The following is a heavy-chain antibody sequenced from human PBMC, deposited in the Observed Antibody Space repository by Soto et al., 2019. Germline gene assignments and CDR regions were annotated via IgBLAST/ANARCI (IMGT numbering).Heavy chain of an antibody. CDR2: INGYTGNT. CDR3: ARGHGSSPERDNNWFDP. J-gene: IGHJ5*02. V-gene: IGHV1-18*01. CDR1: GYTFTSYG. D-gene: IGHD6-6*01. Sequence: ASVKVSCKASGYTFTSYGLSWVRQAPGQGLEWMGWINGYTGNTNYAQKFQGRVTMTRNTSISTAYMELSSLRSDDTAVYYCARGHGSSPERDNNWFDPWGQGTLVTVS.